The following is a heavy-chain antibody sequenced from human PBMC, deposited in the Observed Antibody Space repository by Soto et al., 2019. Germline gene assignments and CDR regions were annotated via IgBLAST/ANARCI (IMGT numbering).Heavy chain of an antibody. J-gene: IGHJ6*02. V-gene: IGHV1-69*12. CDR1: GGTFSSSA. CDR3: ARDNDRLQLGGNYYYVLDV. Sequence: QVQLVQSGAEMKEPGSSVKVSCKTSGGTFSSSAISWLRQAPGQGLEWMGGIIPLFRTPDYAQKFQGRVTIAADESTGTAYMELSSLTSEDTAVYYCARDNDRLQLGGNYYYVLDVWGQGTTITVSS. D-gene: IGHD4-4*01. CDR2: IIPLFRTP.